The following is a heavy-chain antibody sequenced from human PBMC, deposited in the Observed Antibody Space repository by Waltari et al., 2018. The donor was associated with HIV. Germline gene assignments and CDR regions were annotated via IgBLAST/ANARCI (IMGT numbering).Heavy chain of an antibody. CDR1: GFTFRSYG. CDR3: AKYTDLTGFFYYYGLDV. CDR2: ISYDGSNK. D-gene: IGHD3-9*01. J-gene: IGHJ6*02. Sequence: QVQLVESGGGVVQPGRSLRLSCAASGFTFRSYGMHWVRQASGKGLELVAVISYDGSNKYYADTVNGRFTISRDNSKNTLYLQMNSLRADDTAVYYCAKYTDLTGFFYYYGLDVWGRGTTVTVSS. V-gene: IGHV3-30*18.